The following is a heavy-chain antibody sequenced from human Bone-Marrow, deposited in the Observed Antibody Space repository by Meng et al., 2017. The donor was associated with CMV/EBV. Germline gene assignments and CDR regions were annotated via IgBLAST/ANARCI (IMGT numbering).Heavy chain of an antibody. Sequence: SQTLSLTCAISGDSVSSNNAGWTWIRQSPSRGLEWLGRTYYRSTRWYSDYALSVKSRLTINPDTSKNQFSMQLNSVTPEDSAVYFCVRDLSHTYRDFWSGQLKVQYYYALDVWGQGTTVTVPS. CDR1: GDSVSSNNAG. V-gene: IGHV6-1*01. CDR3: VRDLSHTYRDFWSGQLKVQYYYALDV. J-gene: IGHJ6*02. CDR2: TYYRSTRWYS. D-gene: IGHD3-3*01.